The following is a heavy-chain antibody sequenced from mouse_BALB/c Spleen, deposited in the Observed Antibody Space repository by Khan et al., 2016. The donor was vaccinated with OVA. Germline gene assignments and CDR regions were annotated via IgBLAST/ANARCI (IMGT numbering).Heavy chain of an antibody. V-gene: IGHV1-7*01. J-gene: IGHJ2*01. Sequence: QVQLKESGAELAKPGASVKMSCKASGFTFTSYWMHWVKQRPGQGLEWIGYINPSTGYTEYNQKFKDKATLTADKSSSTAYMQLSSLTSEDSAAYYCARFYYGSSPDYWGQGTTLTVSS. CDR3: ARFYYGSSPDY. CDR2: INPSTGYT. CDR1: GFTFTSYW. D-gene: IGHD1-1*01.